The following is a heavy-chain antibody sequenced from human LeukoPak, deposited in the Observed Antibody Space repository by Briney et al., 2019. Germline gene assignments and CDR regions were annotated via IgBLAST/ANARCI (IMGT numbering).Heavy chain of an antibody. CDR1: GFTFSSNV. J-gene: IGHJ4*02. CDR2: ISSSGGST. Sequence: GGSLRLSCAASGFTFSSNVMSWVRQAPGKGLEWVSSISSSGGSTYYADSVKGRFTISRDNSKNTLYLQMNSLRAEDTAVYYCAGLGIGVFPGFDYWGQGTLVTVPS. CDR3: AGLGIGVFPGFDY. D-gene: IGHD3-22*01. V-gene: IGHV3-23*01.